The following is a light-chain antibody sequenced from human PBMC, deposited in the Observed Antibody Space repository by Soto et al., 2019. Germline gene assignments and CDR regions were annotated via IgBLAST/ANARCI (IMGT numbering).Light chain of an antibody. Sequence: DIQMTQSPSTLSASVGDRVIITCRASQSISSWLAWYQQKPGKAPKLLIYEASSSEIGVPPRFSGSGFGTEFTLTISSLQPEDSATYYCQYYKEHSTFGQGTSLEIK. CDR2: EAS. CDR1: QSISSW. J-gene: IGKJ1*01. CDR3: QYYKEHST. V-gene: IGKV1-5*03.